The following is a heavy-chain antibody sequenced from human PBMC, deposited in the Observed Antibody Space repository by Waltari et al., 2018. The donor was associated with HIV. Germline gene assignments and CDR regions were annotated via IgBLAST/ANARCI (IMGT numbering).Heavy chain of an antibody. CDR3: GRGGLRDY. CDR1: GFPISSYS. D-gene: IGHD3-16*01. CDR2: INEDGSKK. V-gene: IGHV3-7*01. Sequence: EFQLVDSGGGLVQPGGSLRLSCAASGFPISSYSMSWVRQAPGKGLGWVAIINEDGSKKDYVDSVKGRFTISRDNARNSLYLQMNNLRRGDTAVYYCGRGGLRDYWGQGTLVTVSS. J-gene: IGHJ4*02.